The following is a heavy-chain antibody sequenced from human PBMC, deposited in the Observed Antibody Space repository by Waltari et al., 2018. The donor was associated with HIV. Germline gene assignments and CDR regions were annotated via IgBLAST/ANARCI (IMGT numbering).Heavy chain of an antibody. D-gene: IGHD6-19*01. CDR1: GGSVRSSDHY. J-gene: IGHJ2*01. V-gene: IGHV4-39*01. CDR2: IYYSGTT. CDR3: ARRGYSTGWYVYWFFDL. Sequence: QLQLQESGPGLVKSSETLSLTCTVSGGSVRSSDHYWGWIRQPPGKGLEWIGSIYYSGTTYYNPSLKSRVTISVDTSKNQFSLKLNSVTAADTAVYYCARRGYSTGWYVYWFFDLWGRGTLVTVSS.